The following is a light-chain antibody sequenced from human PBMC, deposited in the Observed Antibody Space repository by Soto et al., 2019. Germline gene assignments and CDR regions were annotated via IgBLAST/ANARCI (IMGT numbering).Light chain of an antibody. CDR3: KQYGSSPLT. V-gene: IGKV3-20*01. CDR1: QSVSSN. CDR2: GAS. J-gene: IGKJ5*01. Sequence: EIVLTQSPGTLSLSPGERATLSCRASQSVSSNLAWYQQKPGQAPRLLIYGASTRATGIPARFSGSGSGTDFNLPISSLEPEDFAVYYCKQYGSSPLTFGQGTRLEIK.